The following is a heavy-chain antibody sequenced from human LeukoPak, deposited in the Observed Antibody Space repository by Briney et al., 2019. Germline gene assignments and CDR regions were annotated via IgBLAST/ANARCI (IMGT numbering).Heavy chain of an antibody. V-gene: IGHV3-23*01. CDR3: KALSTGFSHYDI. Sequence: GGSLRLSCAVSGFSFSSYGMSWVRQTPGKGLGWVSTISVSAATNYADSVKGRFTISRDNSKNTLYLQMNNLRAEDTALYSKKALSTGFSHYDIWGLGTMVTVSS. CDR2: ISVSAAT. CDR1: GFSFSSYG. J-gene: IGHJ3*02. D-gene: IGHD1-1*01.